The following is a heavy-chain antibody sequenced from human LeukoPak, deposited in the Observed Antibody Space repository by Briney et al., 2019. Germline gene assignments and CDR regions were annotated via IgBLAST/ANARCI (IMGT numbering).Heavy chain of an antibody. V-gene: IGHV3-30-3*01. CDR1: GFTFRNSP. Sequence: PGGSLRLSCAGSGFTFRNSPMHWVRQGPGKGLEWLAVISNDGTKKYYADSVKGRFTISRDESKNTVYLEMNSLRAEDTAVYYCARVLGWVARGGFESWGQGTLVTVSS. J-gene: IGHJ4*02. CDR3: ARVLGWVARGGFES. CDR2: ISNDGTKK. D-gene: IGHD3/OR15-3a*01.